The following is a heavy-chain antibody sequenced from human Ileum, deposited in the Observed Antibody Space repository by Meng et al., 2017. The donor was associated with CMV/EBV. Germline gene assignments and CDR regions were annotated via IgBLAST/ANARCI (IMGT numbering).Heavy chain of an antibody. D-gene: IGHD1-26*01. CDR1: AFTFGPYA. CDR2: ISGRGDDT. V-gene: IGHV3-23*01. J-gene: IGHJ4*02. CDR3: ARCGIVGASSSCEY. Sequence: ACAFTFGPYALTWVRQAPGQGLAWVSGISGRGDDTYYAASVKGRFTISRDNSNSTLYLQMNSLRAEDTAIYYCARCGIVGASSSCEYWGQGTLVTVSS.